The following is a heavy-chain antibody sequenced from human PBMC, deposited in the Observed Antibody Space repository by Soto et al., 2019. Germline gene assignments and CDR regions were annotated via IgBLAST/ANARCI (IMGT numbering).Heavy chain of an antibody. CDR3: ARDGRLSLFDY. D-gene: IGHD1-26*01. CDR2: IYTSGST. Sequence: ASETLSLTCTVSGGSISSYYWSWIRQPAGKGLEWIGRIYTSGSTNYNPSLKSRVTMSVDTSKNQFSLKLSSATAADTAVYYCARDGRLSLFDYWGQGTLVTVSS. V-gene: IGHV4-4*07. CDR1: GGSISSYY. J-gene: IGHJ4*02.